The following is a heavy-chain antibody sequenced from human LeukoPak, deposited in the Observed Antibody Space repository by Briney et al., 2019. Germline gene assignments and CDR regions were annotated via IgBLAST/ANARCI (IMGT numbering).Heavy chain of an antibody. CDR1: GFTFSSYE. CDR3: AQGSHYYGSGSHRRGHYFDY. Sequence: LGGSLRLSCAASGFTFSSYEMNWVRQAPGRGLEWVSYISSSGSTIYYADSVKGRFTISRDNAKNTLYLQMNSLRDEDTAVYYCAQGSHYYGSGSHRRGHYFDYWGQGTLVTVSS. J-gene: IGHJ4*02. D-gene: IGHD3-10*01. V-gene: IGHV3-48*03. CDR2: ISSSGSTI.